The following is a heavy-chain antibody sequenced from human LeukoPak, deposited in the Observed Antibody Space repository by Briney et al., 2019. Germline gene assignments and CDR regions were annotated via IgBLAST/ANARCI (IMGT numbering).Heavy chain of an antibody. V-gene: IGHV3-48*01. CDR2: ISSSSSSI. J-gene: IGHJ4*02. Sequence: PGGALRLSRADSLFTPSSYIMNSVRQAPRKGLESVSYISSSSSSIYYADSVKGRFTISRDNAKNSLYLQMNSLRAEDTAVYYCARAVHYGERLDYWGQGTLVTVSS. CDR3: ARAVHYGERLDY. D-gene: IGHD4-17*01. CDR1: LFTPSSYI.